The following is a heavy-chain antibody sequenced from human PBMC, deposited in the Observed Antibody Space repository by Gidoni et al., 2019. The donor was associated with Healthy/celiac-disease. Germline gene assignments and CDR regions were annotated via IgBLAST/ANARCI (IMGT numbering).Heavy chain of an antibody. CDR1: GGSISSYY. CDR2: IYYSGST. D-gene: IGHD6-19*01. Sequence: QVQLQESGPGLVKPSETLSLTCTVSGGSISSYYWSWIRQPPGKGLEWIGYIYYSGSTNYNPPLKSRVTISVDTSKNQFSLKLSSVTAADTAVYYCARTRTAVAGPPYFDYWGQGTLVTVSS. CDR3: ARTRTAVAGPPYFDY. V-gene: IGHV4-59*01. J-gene: IGHJ4*02.